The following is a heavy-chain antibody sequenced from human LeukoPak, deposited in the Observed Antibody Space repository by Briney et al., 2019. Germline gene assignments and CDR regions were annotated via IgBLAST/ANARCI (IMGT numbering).Heavy chain of an antibody. CDR1: GFTFSSYA. CDR2: ISYDGSNK. D-gene: IGHD3-10*01. Sequence: GGSLRLSCAASGFTFSSYAMHGVRQAPGKGLEWVAVISYDGSNKYYADSVKGRFTISRDNSKNTLYLQMNSLRAEDTAVYYCARNNYGSGSQNWGQGTLVTVSS. V-gene: IGHV3-30*01. J-gene: IGHJ4*02. CDR3: ARNNYGSGSQN.